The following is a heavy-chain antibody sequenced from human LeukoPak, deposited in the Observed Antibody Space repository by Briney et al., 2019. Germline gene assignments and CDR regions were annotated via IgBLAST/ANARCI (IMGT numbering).Heavy chain of an antibody. J-gene: IGHJ4*02. CDR1: GFTFSSYA. D-gene: IGHD3-22*01. Sequence: GRSLRLSCAASGFTFSSYAMHWVRQAPGKGLEWVAVISYDGSNKYYADSVKGRFTISRDNSKNTLYLQMNSLRAEDTAVYYCARDPSRYYYDSSGLFDYWGQGTLVTVSS. CDR3: ARDPSRYYYDSSGLFDY. V-gene: IGHV3-30-3*01. CDR2: ISYDGSNK.